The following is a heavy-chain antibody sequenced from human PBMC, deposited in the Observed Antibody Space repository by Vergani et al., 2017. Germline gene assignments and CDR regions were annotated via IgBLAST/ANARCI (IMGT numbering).Heavy chain of an antibody. D-gene: IGHD6-6*01. CDR1: GGSFSSDNVY. V-gene: IGHV4-61*02. Sequence: QVQLQESGPGLVTPSQTLSLTCSVSGGSFSSDNVYWTWIRQPAGKGLEWIGRIYTSGSTEYNPSLKSRVTISIDTSKNQFSLKLSSVTAADSALYYCVSYRSSSGPVLRWGQGTLVTVSS. J-gene: IGHJ4*02. CDR2: IYTSGST. CDR3: VSYRSSSGPVLR.